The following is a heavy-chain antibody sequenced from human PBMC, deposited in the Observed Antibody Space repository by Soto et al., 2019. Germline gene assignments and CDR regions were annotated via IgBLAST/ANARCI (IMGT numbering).Heavy chain of an antibody. CDR2: ISSSGSTI. V-gene: IGHV3-48*03. Sequence: GGSLRLSCAASGFTFSSYEMNWVRQAPGKGPEWIAYISSSGSTIYYADSVKGRFTISRDNAKKSLYLQMNSLGAEDTAVYYCASCFDATGYYYFTYWGQGTPVTVSS. CDR1: GFTFSSYE. D-gene: IGHD3-9*01. J-gene: IGHJ4*02. CDR3: ASCFDATGYYYFTY.